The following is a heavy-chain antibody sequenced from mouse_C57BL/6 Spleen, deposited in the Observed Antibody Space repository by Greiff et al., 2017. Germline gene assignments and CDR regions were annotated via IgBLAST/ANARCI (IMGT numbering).Heavy chain of an antibody. CDR3: ARDDGYCQTFDY. CDR2: ISDGGSYT. D-gene: IGHD2-3*01. V-gene: IGHV5-4*01. J-gene: IGHJ2*01. CDR1: GFTFSSYA. Sequence: EVQVVESGGGLVKPGGSLKLSCAASGFTFSSYAMSWVRQTPEKRLEWVATISDGGSYTYYPDTVKGRFTIARDNAKNNLYLQMSHLKSEDTAMYYCARDDGYCQTFDYWGQGTTRTVSS.